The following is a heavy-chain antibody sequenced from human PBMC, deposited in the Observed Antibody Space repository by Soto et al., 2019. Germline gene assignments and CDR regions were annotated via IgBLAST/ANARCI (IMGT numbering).Heavy chain of an antibody. Sequence: EVQLVESGGGLVQPGGSLRLSCAASGFTFSSYSMNWVRQAPGKGLEWVSYISSSSSTIYYADSVKGRFTISRDNAKNSRYRQMNSLRDEDTAVYYCARDWQQLDYWGQGTLVTVSS. V-gene: IGHV3-48*02. D-gene: IGHD6-13*01. CDR3: ARDWQQLDY. J-gene: IGHJ4*02. CDR2: ISSSSSTI. CDR1: GFTFSSYS.